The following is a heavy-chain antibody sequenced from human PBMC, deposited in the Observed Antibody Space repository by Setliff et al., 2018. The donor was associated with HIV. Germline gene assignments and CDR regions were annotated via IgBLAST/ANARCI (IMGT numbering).Heavy chain of an antibody. CDR1: GFTFSNYW. Sequence: GESLKLSCAAFGFTFSNYWMTWVRPAPGKGLEWVANIKQDGSDKYYVDSAKGRFTISRDNAKNSLYLQMNSLRAEDTAVYYCARVGGSSGSFGFYYYYYYMDVWGEGTTVTVSS. D-gene: IGHD2-15*01. V-gene: IGHV3-7*03. CDR2: IKQDGSDK. CDR3: ARVGGSSGSFGFYYYYYYMDV. J-gene: IGHJ6*03.